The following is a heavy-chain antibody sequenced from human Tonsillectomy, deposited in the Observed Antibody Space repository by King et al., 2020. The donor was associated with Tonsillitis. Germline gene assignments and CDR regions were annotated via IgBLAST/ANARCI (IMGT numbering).Heavy chain of an antibody. Sequence: VQLQQWGAGLLKPSETLSLTCAVYGGSFSGYYWSWIRQPPGKGLEWIGEINHSGSTNYNPSLKSRVTISVDTSKNQFSLKLSSVTAADTAVYYCARARPYYGSGRYYMDVWGKGTTVTVSS. CDR3: ARARPYYGSGRYYMDV. CDR1: GGSFSGYY. CDR2: INHSGST. J-gene: IGHJ6*03. D-gene: IGHD3-10*01. V-gene: IGHV4-34*01.